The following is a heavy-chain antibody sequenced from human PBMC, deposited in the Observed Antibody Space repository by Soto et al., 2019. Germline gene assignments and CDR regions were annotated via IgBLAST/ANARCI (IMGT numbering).Heavy chain of an antibody. CDR1: GGSFSSLV. CDR2: INPMLGVA. J-gene: IGHJ5*02. Sequence: QLLLVQSGAEVKKSGSSVKVSCKASGGSFSSLVISWLRQAPGQGPEWMGGINPMLGVANFAQKFQDRVTTTADESTTTAYMELSRLRSEDTAVDFCARRLAQVNTWGQGMVLTASS. V-gene: IGHV1-69*01. CDR3: ARRLAQVNT. D-gene: IGHD4-17*01.